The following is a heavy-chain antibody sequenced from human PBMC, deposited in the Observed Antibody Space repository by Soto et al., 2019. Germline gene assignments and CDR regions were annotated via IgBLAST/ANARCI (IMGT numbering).Heavy chain of an antibody. D-gene: IGHD2-15*01. CDR3: ARDGQDIVVVVAATQHAFDI. CDR1: GYTFTSYG. Sequence: ASVKVCCKASGYTFTSYGIRWVRQAKEQGLEWMGWISAYNGNTNYAQKLQGRVTMTTDTSTSTAYMELRSLRSDDTAVYYCARDGQDIVVVVAATQHAFDIWGQGTMVTVSS. CDR2: ISAYNGNT. J-gene: IGHJ3*02. V-gene: IGHV1-18*01.